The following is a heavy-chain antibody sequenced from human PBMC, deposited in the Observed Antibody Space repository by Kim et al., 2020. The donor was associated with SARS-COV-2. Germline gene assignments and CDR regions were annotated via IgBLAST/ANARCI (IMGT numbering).Heavy chain of an antibody. D-gene: IGHD2-15*01. CDR3: AKDVDIGFD. Sequence: GGSLRLSCSASGFTFTKYAMHWVRQAPGKGLEWVAVISCSGGTTYYADSVKGRFTISRDNTRNSLYLQINSLRAEDTALYFCAKDVDIGFD. V-gene: IGHV3-43D*03. J-gene: IGHJ5*01. CDR1: GFTFTKYA. CDR2: ISCSGGTT.